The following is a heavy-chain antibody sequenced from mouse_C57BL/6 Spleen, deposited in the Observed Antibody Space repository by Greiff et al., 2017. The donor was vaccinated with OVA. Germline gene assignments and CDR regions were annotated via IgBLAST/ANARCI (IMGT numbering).Heavy chain of an antibody. CDR1: GYAFSSSW. J-gene: IGHJ4*01. Sequence: QVQLQQSGAELVKPGASVKISCKASGYAFSSSWMNWVKQRPGKGLEWIGQIYPGDGDTNYNGKFKGKATLTADKSSSTAYMQLSSLTSEDSAVYFCARSDMDYWGQGTSVTVSS. CDR2: IYPGDGDT. V-gene: IGHV1-80*01. CDR3: ARSDMDY.